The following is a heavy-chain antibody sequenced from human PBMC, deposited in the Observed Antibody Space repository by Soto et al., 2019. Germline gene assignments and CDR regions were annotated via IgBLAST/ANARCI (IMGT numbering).Heavy chain of an antibody. Sequence: QVQLVQSGAEVKKPGSSVKVSCKASGGTFSSYAISWVRQAPGQGLEWMGGIIPIFGTANYAQKFQGRVTITADESTSTAYMELSSLRSEGTAVYYCARPRKYCSSTSCWQFDYWGQGTLVTVSS. CDR1: GGTFSSYA. CDR3: ARPRKYCSSTSCWQFDY. V-gene: IGHV1-69*01. J-gene: IGHJ4*02. D-gene: IGHD2-2*01. CDR2: IIPIFGTA.